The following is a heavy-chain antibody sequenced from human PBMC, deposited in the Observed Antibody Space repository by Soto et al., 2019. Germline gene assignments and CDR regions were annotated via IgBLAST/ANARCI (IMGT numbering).Heavy chain of an antibody. CDR2: INHSGST. CDR3: ARVHFESTDGESYYYYYMDV. J-gene: IGHJ6*03. Sequence: QVQLQQWGAGLLKPSETLSLTCAVYGGSFSGYYWSWIRQPPGKGLEWIGEINHSGSTNYNPSLKSRVTTSVDTSKNQFSLKLSSVTAADTAVYYCARVHFESTDGESYYYYYMDVWGKGTTVTVSS. CDR1: GGSFSGYY. V-gene: IGHV4-34*01. D-gene: IGHD2-21*01.